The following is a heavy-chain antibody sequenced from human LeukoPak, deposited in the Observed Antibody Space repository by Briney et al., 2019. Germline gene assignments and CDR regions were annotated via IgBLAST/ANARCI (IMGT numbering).Heavy chain of an antibody. Sequence: GGSLRLSCEGSGFTFSNYWMSWVRRAPGKGLEWVSYISSSSSTIYYADSVKGRFTISRDNAKNSLYLQMNSLRAEDTAVYYCARDQGGGYSYGWQSFDYWGQGTLVTVSS. V-gene: IGHV3-48*04. D-gene: IGHD5-18*01. CDR3: ARDQGGGYSYGWQSFDY. CDR2: ISSSSSTI. J-gene: IGHJ4*02. CDR1: GFTFSNYW.